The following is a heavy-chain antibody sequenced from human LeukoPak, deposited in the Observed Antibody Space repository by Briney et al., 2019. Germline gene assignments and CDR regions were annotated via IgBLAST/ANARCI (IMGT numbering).Heavy chain of an antibody. J-gene: IGHJ4*02. CDR3: ATDYRSGSYNDY. V-gene: IGHV1-24*01. D-gene: IGHD1-26*01. Sequence: ASVKVSCKASGGTFSSYAISWVRQAPGKGLEWMGGFDPEDGETIYAQKFQGRVTMTEDTSTDTAYMELSSLRSEDTAMYYCATDYRSGSYNDYWGQGTLVTVSS. CDR2: FDPEDGET. CDR1: GGTFSSYA.